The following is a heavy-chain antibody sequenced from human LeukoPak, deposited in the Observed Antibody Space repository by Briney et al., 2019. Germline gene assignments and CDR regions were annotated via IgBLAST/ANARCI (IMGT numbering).Heavy chain of an antibody. V-gene: IGHV1-3*01. Sequence: GASVTVSCTASGYTFPGYNIHWMRRATGQRLEWIGWINAGNGDTKSSQKFQGRVTISRDTIASTVYVDLSSLRSEDTAVYYCAGLGVNNYFDYWGQGTLVTVSS. J-gene: IGHJ4*02. CDR2: INAGNGDT. D-gene: IGHD3-10*01. CDR1: GYTFPGYN. CDR3: AGLGVNNYFDY.